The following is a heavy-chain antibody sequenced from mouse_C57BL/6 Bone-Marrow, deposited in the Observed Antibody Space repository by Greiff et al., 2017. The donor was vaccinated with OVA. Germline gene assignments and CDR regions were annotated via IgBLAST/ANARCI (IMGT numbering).Heavy chain of an antibody. V-gene: IGHV1-50*01. CDR2: IDPSDSYT. J-gene: IGHJ4*01. CDR3: AREGYYSYYAMDY. D-gene: IGHD1-1*01. Sequence: QVQLQQPGAELVKPGASVKLSCKASGYTFTSYWMQWVKQRPGQGLEWIGEIDPSDSYTNSNQKFKGKATLTVDTSSSTAYMQLSSLTSEDSAVYYCAREGYYSYYAMDYWGQGTSVTVSS. CDR1: GYTFTSYW.